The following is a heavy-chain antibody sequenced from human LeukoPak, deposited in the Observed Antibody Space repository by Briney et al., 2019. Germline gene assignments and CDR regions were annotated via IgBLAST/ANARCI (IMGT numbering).Heavy chain of an antibody. J-gene: IGHJ4*02. CDR1: GYTFSIYG. D-gene: IGHD3-22*01. V-gene: IGHV7-4-1*02. Sequence: ASVRVSCKASGYTFSIYGFSWVRQAPGQGLEWMGWINTNTGNPTYAQGFTGRFVFSLDTSVSTAYLQISSLKAEDTAVYYCARDYYYDSSGYYGSYFDYWGQGTLVTVSS. CDR3: ARDYYYDSSGYYGSYFDY. CDR2: INTNTGNP.